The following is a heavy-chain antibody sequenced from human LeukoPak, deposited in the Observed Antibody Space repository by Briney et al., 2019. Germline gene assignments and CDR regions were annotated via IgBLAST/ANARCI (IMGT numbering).Heavy chain of an antibody. CDR2: IHYSGST. CDR1: GGSISSYY. CDR3: ARRSISGNSWDYFDY. D-gene: IGHD4-23*01. V-gene: IGHV4-59*08. Sequence: PSETLSLTCTVSGGSISSYYWSWIRQPPGKGLEWIGYIHYSGSTNYNPSLKSRVTISVDTSKNQFSLKLRSVTAADTAVYYCARRSISGNSWDYFDYWGQGTLVTVSS. J-gene: IGHJ4*02.